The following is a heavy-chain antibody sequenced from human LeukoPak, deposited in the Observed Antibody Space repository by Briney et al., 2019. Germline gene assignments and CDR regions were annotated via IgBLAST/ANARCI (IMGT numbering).Heavy chain of an antibody. Sequence: SETQSLTCSVAGGSINSTNYHWSWLRQRPGKGLEWIGHIFYSGRASYDPSLGSRPTISLDKSKNQFSLNLTSVTAADTALYYCARTVLKFYLDVWGKGTTVTVS. V-gene: IGHV4-31*03. J-gene: IGHJ6*03. CDR2: IFYSGRA. CDR3: ARTVLKFYLDV. CDR1: GGSINSTNYH.